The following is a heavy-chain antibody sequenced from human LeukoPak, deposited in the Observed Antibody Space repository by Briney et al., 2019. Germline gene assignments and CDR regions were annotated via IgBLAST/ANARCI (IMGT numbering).Heavy chain of an antibody. V-gene: IGHV1-8*01. Sequence: AXVKVSCKASGYTFTSYDINWVRQAPGQGLEWMGWTNPNSGNTGYAQKFQGRVTMTTDTSTSTAYMELRSLRSDDTAVYYCARDLYRDSLPVSWFDPWGQGTLVTVSS. CDR3: ARDLYRDSLPVSWFDP. D-gene: IGHD4-11*01. J-gene: IGHJ5*02. CDR2: TNPNSGNT. CDR1: GYTFTSYD.